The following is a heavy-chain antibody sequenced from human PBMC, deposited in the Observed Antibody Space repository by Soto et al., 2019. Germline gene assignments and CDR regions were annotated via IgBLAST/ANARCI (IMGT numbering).Heavy chain of an antibody. D-gene: IGHD6-13*01. V-gene: IGHV3-30*18. CDR1: GFTFSSYG. CDR3: AKDIGSSSWYGYFDY. CDR2: ISYDGSNK. Sequence: QVQLVESGGGVVQPGRSLRLSCAASGFTFSSYGMHWVRQAPGKGLEWVAVISYDGSNKYYADSVKGRFTISRDNSKNTLYLQMNSLRAEDTAVYYCAKDIGSSSWYGYFDYWGQGTLVTVSS. J-gene: IGHJ4*02.